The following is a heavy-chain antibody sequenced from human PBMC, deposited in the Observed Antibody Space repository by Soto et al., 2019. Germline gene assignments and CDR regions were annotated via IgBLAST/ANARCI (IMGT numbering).Heavy chain of an antibody. V-gene: IGHV4-34*01. CDR3: ARVAWGYGGKYYCEC. J-gene: IGHJ4*02. D-gene: IGHD5-18*01. Sequence: PSETLSLTCAVYGGSFSGYYLSWIRQPPGKGPEWIGEINHSGSTNYNASLKSRVTISVNTSKNQISLKLSSVTAADTAVYYCARVAWGYGGKYYCECWGKQTLDTVSS. CDR1: GGSFSGYY. CDR2: INHSGST.